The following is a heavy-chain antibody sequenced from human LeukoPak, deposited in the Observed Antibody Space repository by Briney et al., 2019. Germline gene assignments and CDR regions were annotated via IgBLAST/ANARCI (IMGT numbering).Heavy chain of an antibody. V-gene: IGHV4-34*01. Sequence: SETLSLTCAVYGGSFSDYYWTWVRQPPGKGLEWIGEIYHSGSTNYNPSLKSRVTISVDTSKNQFSLKLSSVTAADTAVYYCARGLYYDILGCFGLCYFDYWGQGTLVTASS. J-gene: IGHJ4*02. D-gene: IGHD3-9*01. CDR1: GGSFSDYY. CDR2: IYHSGST. CDR3: ARGLYYDILGCFGLCYFDY.